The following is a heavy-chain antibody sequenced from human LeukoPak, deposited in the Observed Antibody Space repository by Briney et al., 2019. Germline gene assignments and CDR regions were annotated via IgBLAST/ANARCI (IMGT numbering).Heavy chain of an antibody. CDR3: ARRSSWYRSRAALDI. V-gene: IGHV4-34*01. CDR1: AFTFSSYG. Sequence: KAGGSLRLSCAASAFTFSSYGMHWIRQPPGKGLEWIGEINDNGSTNYSPSLKSRITISVDTSQNQFSLKLSSVTAADTAVYYCARRSSWYRSRAALDIWGQGTMVTVSS. CDR2: INDNGST. D-gene: IGHD6-13*01. J-gene: IGHJ3*02.